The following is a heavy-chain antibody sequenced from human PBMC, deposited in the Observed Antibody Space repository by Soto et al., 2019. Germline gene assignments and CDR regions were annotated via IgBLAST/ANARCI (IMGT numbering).Heavy chain of an antibody. CDR3: ASLYGWGTDYGMDV. V-gene: IGHV3-30*03. J-gene: IGHJ6*02. CDR1: GFTFSSYA. D-gene: IGHD3-10*01. CDR2: ISYDGSNK. Sequence: QVQLVESGGGGVQPGRSLRLSCAASGFTFSSYAMHWVRQAPGKGLEWVAFISYDGSNKYYADSVKGRFTISRDNSKNTLYLQVNSLRAEDTAVYYCASLYGWGTDYGMDVWGQGTTVTVSS.